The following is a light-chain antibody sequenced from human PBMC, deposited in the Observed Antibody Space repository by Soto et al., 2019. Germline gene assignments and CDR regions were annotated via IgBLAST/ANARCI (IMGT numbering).Light chain of an antibody. V-gene: IGLV2-23*01. CDR2: EGS. CDR3: CSYAGSDTYV. CDR1: RSDVGSYKF. Sequence: QSVLTQPASVSASPGQSITISCTGSRSDVGSYKFVSWYQQHPGKAPKVMIYEGSKRPSGVSYRFSGSKSGNTASLTISGLQAEDEADYYCCSYAGSDTYVFGSGTKSPS. J-gene: IGLJ1*01.